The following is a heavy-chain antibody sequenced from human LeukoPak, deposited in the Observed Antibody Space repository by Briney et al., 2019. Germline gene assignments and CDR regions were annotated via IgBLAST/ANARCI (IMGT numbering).Heavy chain of an antibody. J-gene: IGHJ4*02. CDR3: VKDRYCPEVTCFGGGFEY. Sequence: QPSETLSLTCAVSGGSISSSTNWWSWVRQPPGKGLEWVSGISGRGDSADYADSVKGRFTISRDNSKNTLYLRLNSLRVEDTATYYCVKDRYCPEVTCFGGGFEYWGQGTLVVVSS. D-gene: IGHD2-8*02. V-gene: IGHV3-23*01. CDR1: GGSISSST. CDR2: ISGRGDSA.